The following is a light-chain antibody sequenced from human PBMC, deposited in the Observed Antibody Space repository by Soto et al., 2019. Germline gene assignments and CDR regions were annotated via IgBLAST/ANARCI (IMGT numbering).Light chain of an antibody. CDR2: AAS. CDR1: QSISSY. J-gene: IGKJ1*01. Sequence: DIQMTQSPSSLSASVGDRVTITCRASQSISSYLNWYQQKPGKAPKLLIYAASSLQSGVPSRFSGSGSGTNFTLTISSLQPEDFATYYCQQSYSNHPEKTFGQGTKVDIK. CDR3: QQSYSNHPEKT. V-gene: IGKV1-39*01.